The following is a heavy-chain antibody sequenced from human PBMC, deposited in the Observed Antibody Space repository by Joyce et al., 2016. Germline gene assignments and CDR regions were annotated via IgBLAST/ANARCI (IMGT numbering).Heavy chain of an antibody. D-gene: IGHD3-3*01. CDR3: ATWTPTNYDFWSGYSYYFDN. V-gene: IGHV3-23*01. CDR1: GFTFSSYA. CDR2: ISASGGST. J-gene: IGHJ4*02. Sequence: EVQLLESGGGLVQPGGSLRLSCAASGFTFSSYAMSWVRQAPGKVFGVVSTISASGGSTYYADSGKGRFTISRDNSEDSLYLHMNSLRAEDTAVYYCATWTPTNYDFWSGYSYYFDNWGQGTLVTVSS.